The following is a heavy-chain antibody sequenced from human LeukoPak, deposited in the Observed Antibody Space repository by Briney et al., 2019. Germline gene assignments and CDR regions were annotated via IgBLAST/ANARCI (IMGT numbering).Heavy chain of an antibody. CDR1: GFTFSSYS. V-gene: IGHV3-48*01. D-gene: IGHD3-3*01. J-gene: IGHJ6*03. CDR3: ARGGEVTYYDFWSGYYTGNSHYYMDA. CDR2: ISSSSSTI. Sequence: GGSLRLSCAASGFTFSSYSMNWVRQAPGKGLEWVSYISSSSSTIYYADSVKGRFTISRDNAKNSLYLQMNSLRAEDTAVYYCARGGEVTYYDFWSGYYTGNSHYYMDAWGKGTTVTVSS.